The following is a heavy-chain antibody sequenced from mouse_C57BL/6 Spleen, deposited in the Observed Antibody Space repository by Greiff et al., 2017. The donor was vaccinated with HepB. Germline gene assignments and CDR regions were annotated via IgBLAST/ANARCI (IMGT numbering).Heavy chain of an antibody. CDR2: INPNYGTT. J-gene: IGHJ1*03. Sequence: VQLQQSGPELVKPGASVKISCKASGYSFTDYNMNWVKQSNGKSLEWIGVINPNYGTTSYNQKFKGKATLTVDQSSSTAYMQLNSLTSEDSAVYYGAHSSGYSYWYFDVWGTGTTVTVSS. CDR3: AHSSGYSYWYFDV. CDR1: GYSFTDYN. D-gene: IGHD3-2*02. V-gene: IGHV1-39*01.